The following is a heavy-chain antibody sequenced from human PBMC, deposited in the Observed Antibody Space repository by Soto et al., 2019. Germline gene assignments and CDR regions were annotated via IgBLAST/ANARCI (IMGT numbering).Heavy chain of an antibody. Sequence: EVRLLESGGGLVQPGGSLRLSCAASGFTFSSYAMSWVRQAPGKGLEWVSAISGSGGSTYYADSVKGRFTISRDNTKNTLYLQMNSLRAEDTAVYYCAKVTYYDFWSGYQRYYYYGMDVWGQGTTVTVSS. V-gene: IGHV3-23*01. CDR3: AKVTYYDFWSGYQRYYYYGMDV. J-gene: IGHJ6*02. CDR1: GFTFSSYA. CDR2: ISGSGGST. D-gene: IGHD3-3*01.